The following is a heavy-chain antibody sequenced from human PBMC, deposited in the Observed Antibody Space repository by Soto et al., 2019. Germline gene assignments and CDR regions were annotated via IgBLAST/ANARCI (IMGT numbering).Heavy chain of an antibody. J-gene: IGHJ4*02. CDR2: IYYSGST. D-gene: IGHD4-4*01. CDR1: VGSISSYY. Sequence: LPETLSLTCTDSVGSISSYYWSLIRQPPGKGLEWIGYIYYSGSTYYNPSLKSRVTISVDTSKNQFSLKLSYVTAADTAVYYCDRGGANYLFDYWGQGTLVTVSS. CDR3: DRGGANYLFDY. V-gene: IGHV4-59*08.